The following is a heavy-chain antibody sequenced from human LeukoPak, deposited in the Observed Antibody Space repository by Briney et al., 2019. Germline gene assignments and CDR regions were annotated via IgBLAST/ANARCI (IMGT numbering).Heavy chain of an antibody. V-gene: IGHV4-38-2*01. CDR1: GYSISSGYY. D-gene: IGHD2-2*01. CDR3: ARHRRDLGYCSSTSCQDYYYYYYYMDV. J-gene: IGHJ6*03. Sequence: SETLSLTCAVSGYSISSGYYWGWIRQPPGKGLEWIGSIYHSGSTYYNPALKSRVTISVDTSKNQFSLTLSSVTAADTAVYYCARHRRDLGYCSSTSCQDYYYYYYYMDVWGKGTTVTVSS. CDR2: IYHSGST.